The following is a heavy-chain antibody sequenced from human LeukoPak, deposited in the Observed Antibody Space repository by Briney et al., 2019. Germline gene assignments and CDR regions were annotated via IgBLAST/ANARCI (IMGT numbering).Heavy chain of an antibody. CDR2: ISSSGSTR. CDR3: AREGRTSIAAAGAFDY. V-gene: IGHV3-11*04. Sequence: PGGSLRLSCAASGFTFSDYYMSWIRQAPGKGLEWVSYISSSGSTRYYADSVKGRFTISRDNAKNSLYLQMNSLRAEDTAVYYCAREGRTSIAAAGAFDYWGQGTLVTVSS. D-gene: IGHD6-13*01. CDR1: GFTFSDYY. J-gene: IGHJ4*02.